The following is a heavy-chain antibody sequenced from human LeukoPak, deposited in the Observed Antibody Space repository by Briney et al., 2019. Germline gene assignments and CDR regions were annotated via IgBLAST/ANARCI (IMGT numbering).Heavy chain of an antibody. D-gene: IGHD3-10*01. J-gene: IGHJ4*02. CDR1: GFSFSIYY. CDR2: INSDGTTT. V-gene: IGHV3-74*01. Sequence: GGSLRLSCAASGFSFSIYYMHWVRQAPGKGLVWVSRINSDGTTTVYADSVRGRFTISRDNAKNTPYLRMNGLRAEDTAVYYCVLYGLGSPHWGQGTLVTVSS. CDR3: VLYGLGSPH.